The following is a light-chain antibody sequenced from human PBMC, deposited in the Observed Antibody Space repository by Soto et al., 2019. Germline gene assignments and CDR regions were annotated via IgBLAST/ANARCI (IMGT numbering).Light chain of an antibody. CDR3: QPTGSPGT. Sequence: TQSPASLSASVGDRVTISCRASQSISSYLAWYQHKPGQAPRLLIYGAYNRATGIPDRFSGSGSGTDFTLTLSRLEPEDFAVDYCQPTGSPGTFCQGTKLEIK. CDR1: QSISSY. V-gene: IGKV3-11*01. CDR2: GAY. J-gene: IGKJ2*02.